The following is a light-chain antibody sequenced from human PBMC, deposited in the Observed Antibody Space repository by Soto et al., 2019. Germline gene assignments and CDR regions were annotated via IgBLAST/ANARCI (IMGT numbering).Light chain of an antibody. CDR2: GAS. V-gene: IGKV3-15*01. CDR1: QSVGSN. CDR3: QQYNNWPPDRT. J-gene: IGKJ1*01. Sequence: EIVMTQSPATLSVSPGERATLSCRASQSVGSNLAWYQQKPGQAPRLLINGASTRATGIPARFSGSGSGTEFTLTISSLQSEDFAIYFCQQYNNWPPDRTFGQGTKVEIK.